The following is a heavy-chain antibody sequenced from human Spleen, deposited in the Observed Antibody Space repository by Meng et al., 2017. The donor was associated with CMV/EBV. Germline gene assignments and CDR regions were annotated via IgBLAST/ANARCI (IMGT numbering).Heavy chain of an antibody. CDR3: ARDRSTSLYY. Sequence: GEPLKISCAASGFTFSDYAMNWVRQAPGKGLEWVSYTSSSSRTIFYADSVKGRFTISRDNAKNSLYLQMNSLRAEDTAVYYCARDRSTSLYYWGQGTLVTVSS. J-gene: IGHJ4*02. D-gene: IGHD2-2*01. V-gene: IGHV3-48*04. CDR2: TSSSSRTI. CDR1: GFTFSDYA.